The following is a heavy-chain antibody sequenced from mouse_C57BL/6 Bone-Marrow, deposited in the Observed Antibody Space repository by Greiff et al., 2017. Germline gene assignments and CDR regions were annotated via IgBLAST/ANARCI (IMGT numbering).Heavy chain of an antibody. V-gene: IGHV5-4*03. CDR3: ARPVVAHWYFDV. CDR2: ISDGGSYT. J-gene: IGHJ1*03. Sequence: DVKLVESGGGLVKPGGSLKLSCAASGFTFSSYAMSWVRQTPEKRLEWVATISDGGSYTYYPDNVKGRFTISRDNAKNNLYLQMSHLKSEDTAVYYCARPVVAHWYFDVWGTGTTVTVSS. CDR1: GFTFSSYA. D-gene: IGHD1-1*01.